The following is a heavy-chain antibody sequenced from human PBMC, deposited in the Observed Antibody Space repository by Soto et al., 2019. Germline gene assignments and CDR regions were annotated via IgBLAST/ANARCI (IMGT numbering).Heavy chain of an antibody. CDR3: ARVFAPMDSSSWLDY. CDR1: GFTFSSYS. V-gene: IGHV3-48*01. Sequence: GGSLRLSCAASGFTFSSYSMNWVRQAPGKGLEWVSYISSSSSTIYYADSVKGRFTISRDNAKNSLYLQMNSLRAEDTAVYYCARVFAPMDSSSWLDYWGQGTLVTVSS. CDR2: ISSSSSTI. J-gene: IGHJ4*02. D-gene: IGHD6-13*01.